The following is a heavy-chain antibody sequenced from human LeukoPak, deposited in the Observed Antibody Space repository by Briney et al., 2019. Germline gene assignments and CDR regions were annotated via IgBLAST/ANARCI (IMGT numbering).Heavy chain of an antibody. J-gene: IGHJ4*02. CDR1: GFTVSSNY. CDR2: IYSGGST. CDR3: ARDGMVRGVIGKDY. Sequence: RGSLRLSCAASGFTVSSNYMSWVRQAPGKGLEWASVIYSGGSTYYADSVKGRFTISRDNSKNTLYLQMNSLRAEDTAVYYCARDGMVRGVIGKDYWGQGTLATVSS. D-gene: IGHD3-10*01. V-gene: IGHV3-66*01.